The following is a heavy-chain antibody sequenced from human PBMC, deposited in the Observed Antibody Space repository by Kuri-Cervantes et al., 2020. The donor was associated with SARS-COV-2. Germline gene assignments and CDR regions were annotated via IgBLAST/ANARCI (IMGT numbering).Heavy chain of an antibody. Sequence: SVKVSCKASGGTFSTDGITWVRQAPGQGLEWTGTIIPVLGTTTHSQKLQGRVTMTTDTSTSTAYMELRSLRSDDTAVYYCARDVAPTILWFGELPPSGDYWGQGTLVTVSS. V-gene: IGHV1-69*04. CDR3: ARDVAPTILWFGELPPSGDY. CDR1: GGTFSTDG. D-gene: IGHD3-10*01. CDR2: IIPVLGTT. J-gene: IGHJ4*02.